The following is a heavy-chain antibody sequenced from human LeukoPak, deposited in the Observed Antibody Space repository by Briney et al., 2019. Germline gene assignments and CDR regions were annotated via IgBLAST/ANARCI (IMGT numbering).Heavy chain of an antibody. CDR3: AAHAEIAVAGTDIDY. CDR1: GYTFTSYD. CDR2: MNPNSGNT. J-gene: IGHJ4*02. V-gene: IGHV1-8*01. Sequence: ASVTVSCKASGYTFTSYDINWVRQATGQGLEWMGWMNPNSGNTGYAQKFQGRVTMTRNTSISTAYMELSSLRSEDTAVYYCAAHAEIAVAGTDIDYWGQGTLVTVSS. D-gene: IGHD6-19*01.